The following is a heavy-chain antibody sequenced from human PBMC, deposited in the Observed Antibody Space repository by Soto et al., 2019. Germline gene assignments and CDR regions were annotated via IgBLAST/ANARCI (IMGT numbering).Heavy chain of an antibody. CDR3: ARKNWKLGVYVFDI. J-gene: IGHJ3*02. CDR2: ISTYNGNT. CDR1: GYTFTRYG. V-gene: IGHV1-18*01. D-gene: IGHD1-1*01. Sequence: ASVKVSCKTSGYTFTRYGISWVRQAPGQGLEWVGWISTYNGNTNYAQNVQGRVTLTTDTSTSTVYMELRSLRSDDTAVYFCARKNWKLGVYVFDIWGPGTMVTVS.